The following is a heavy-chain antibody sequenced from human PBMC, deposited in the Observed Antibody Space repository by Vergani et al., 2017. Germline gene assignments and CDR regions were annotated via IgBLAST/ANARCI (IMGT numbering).Heavy chain of an antibody. CDR1: GFTFSSYS. V-gene: IGHV3-23*04. D-gene: IGHD5-12*01. J-gene: IGHJ6*02. CDR3: AKANPRNSGSGYLYYYHALDV. Sequence: EVQLVESGGGLVQPGGSLRLSCAASGFTFSSYSMNWVRQAPGKGLEWVSGISGIGGSTYYAGSVKGRFTISRDSSKNTLYLQMNSLSAGDTAVYYCAKANPRNSGSGYLYYYHALDVWGQGTTVTVSS. CDR2: ISGIGGST.